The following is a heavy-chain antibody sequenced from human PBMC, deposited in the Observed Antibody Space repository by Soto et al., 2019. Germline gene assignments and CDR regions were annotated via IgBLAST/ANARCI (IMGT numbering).Heavy chain of an antibody. Sequence: SESLSLTCSVSGGSISSYYWSWIRQPPGKGLEWIGYIFYSGSTNQSPSLKSRVTISVDTSKNQFSLKLRSVTAADTAVYYCARTALGWFDPRGQGTLVTVSS. CDR1: GGSISSYY. CDR3: ARTALGWFDP. V-gene: IGHV4-59*01. J-gene: IGHJ5*02. CDR2: IFYSGST. D-gene: IGHD2-21*02.